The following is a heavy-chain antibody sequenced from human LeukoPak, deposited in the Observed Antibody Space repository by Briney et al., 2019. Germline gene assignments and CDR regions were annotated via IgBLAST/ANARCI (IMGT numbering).Heavy chain of an antibody. V-gene: IGHV3-53*01. CDR3: AREGGPYSSTLRGQ. J-gene: IGHJ4*02. Sequence: GGSLRLSCAVSGFTVSGNYMSWVRQARGKGLEWVSVMYSSGSTDYADSVKGRFTISRDNSKNTLYLQMNSLRAEDTAVYYCAREGGPYSSTLRGQWGQGTLVTVSS. CDR2: MYSSGST. D-gene: IGHD6-19*01. CDR1: GFTVSGNY.